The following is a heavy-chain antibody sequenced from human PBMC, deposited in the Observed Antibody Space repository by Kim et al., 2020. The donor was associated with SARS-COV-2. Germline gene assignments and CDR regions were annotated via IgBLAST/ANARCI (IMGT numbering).Heavy chain of an antibody. Sequence: PSLKSRVTISVDTSKNQFSLKRSSVTAADTAVYYCARGYDILTGYYADDYWGQGTLVTVSS. J-gene: IGHJ4*02. D-gene: IGHD3-9*01. CDR3: ARGYDILTGYYADDY. V-gene: IGHV4-34*01.